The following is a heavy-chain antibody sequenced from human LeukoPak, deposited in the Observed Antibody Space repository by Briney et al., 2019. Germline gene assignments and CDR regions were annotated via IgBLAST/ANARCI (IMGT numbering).Heavy chain of an antibody. D-gene: IGHD6-19*01. J-gene: IGHJ5*02. CDR2: INHSGST. V-gene: IGHV4-34*01. CDR1: GGSFSGYY. Sequence: SETLSLTCAVYGGSFSGYYWSWIRQPPGKGLEWIGEINHSGSTNYNPSLKSRVTISVDTSKNQFSLKLSSVTAADTAVYYWARHRSPRWLVRGGWFDPWGQGTLVTVSS. CDR3: ARHRSPRWLVRGGWFDP.